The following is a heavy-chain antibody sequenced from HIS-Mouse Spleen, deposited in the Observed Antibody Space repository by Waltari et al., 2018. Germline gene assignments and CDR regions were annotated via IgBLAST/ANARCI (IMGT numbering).Heavy chain of an antibody. CDR1: GGSISSSSYY. CDR3: AREIPYSSSWYDWYFDL. J-gene: IGHJ2*01. Sequence: QLQLQESGPGLVKPSETLSLTCTVSGGSISSSSYYRGWTRQPPGKGLEWIGSIYYGGSTYYNPSLKSRVTISVDTSKNQFSLKLSSVTAADTAVYYCAREIPYSSSWYDWYFDLWGRGTLVTVSS. D-gene: IGHD6-13*01. CDR2: IYYGGST. V-gene: IGHV4-39*07.